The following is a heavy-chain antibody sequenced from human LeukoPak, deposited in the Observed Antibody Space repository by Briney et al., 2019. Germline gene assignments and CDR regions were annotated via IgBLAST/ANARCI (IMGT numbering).Heavy chain of an antibody. Sequence: ASVKVSCKASGGTFSSYAISWVRQAPGQGLEWMGGIIPIFGTANYAQKFQGRVTTTADESTSTAYMELSSLRSEDTAVYYCARGGRDDFAAQFDPWGQGTLVTVSS. V-gene: IGHV1-69*13. CDR3: ARGGRDDFAAQFDP. CDR1: GGTFSSYA. CDR2: IIPIFGTA. D-gene: IGHD3/OR15-3a*01. J-gene: IGHJ5*02.